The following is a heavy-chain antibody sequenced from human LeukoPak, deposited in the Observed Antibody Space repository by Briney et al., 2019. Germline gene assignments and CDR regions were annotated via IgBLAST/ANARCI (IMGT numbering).Heavy chain of an antibody. CDR2: IYDSGST. CDR1: GGSIRSSYYY. CDR3: AYNRNFALDN. Sequence: SETLSLTCTVSGGSIRSSYYYWGWIRQPPGKGLEWIGSIYDSGSTYYNPSLKSRVTISVDTSKNQFSLKLNSVTAADTAVYFCAYNRNFALDNWGEGTLVTVSS. D-gene: IGHD1-14*01. J-gene: IGHJ4*01. V-gene: IGHV4-39*01.